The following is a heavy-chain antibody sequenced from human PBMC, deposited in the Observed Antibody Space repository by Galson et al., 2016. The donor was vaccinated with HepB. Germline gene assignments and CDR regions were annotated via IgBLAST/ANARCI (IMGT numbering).Heavy chain of an antibody. CDR2: IWYDGNYK. Sequence: SLRLSCAASGFIFSSYGMHWVRQAPGKGLEWVAVIWYDGNYKYYADSVKGRFTISRDNSKTTVYLQMNSLRAEDTAVYYCAKDPSRLLEAGRLDSWGVGTLVTGSS. J-gene: IGHJ4*02. D-gene: IGHD6-19*01. CDR3: AKDPSRLLEAGRLDS. CDR1: GFIFSSYG. V-gene: IGHV3-33*06.